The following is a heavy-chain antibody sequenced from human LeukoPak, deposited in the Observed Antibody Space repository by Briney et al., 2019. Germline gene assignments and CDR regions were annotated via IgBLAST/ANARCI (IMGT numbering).Heavy chain of an antibody. J-gene: IGHJ4*02. Sequence: GGSLRLSCAASGFTFRKYEMNWVRQAPGKGLEWVSYICSSGSTIYYPDSVKGRFTISRDNSKNTLCLQMNSLRTEDTAVYYCAKELTRPNRRVAGPNYWGQGTLVTVSS. CDR3: AKELTRPNRRVAGPNY. D-gene: IGHD6-19*01. CDR1: GFTFRKYE. V-gene: IGHV3-48*03. CDR2: ICSSGSTI.